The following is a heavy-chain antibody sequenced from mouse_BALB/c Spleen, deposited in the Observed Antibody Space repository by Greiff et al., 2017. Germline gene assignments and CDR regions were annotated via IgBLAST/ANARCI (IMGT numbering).Heavy chain of an antibody. CDR3: TGDYGYERFAY. D-gene: IGHD1-2*01. CDR2: IRLKSDNYAT. V-gene: IGHV6-6*02. J-gene: IGHJ3*01. CDR1: GFTFSSYW. Sequence: EVKVEESGGGLVQPGGSMKLSCVASGFTFSSYWMSWVRQSPEKGLEWVAEIRLKSDNYATHYAESVKGKFTISRDDSKSRLYLQMNSLRAEDTGIYYCTGDYGYERFAYWGQGTLVTVSA.